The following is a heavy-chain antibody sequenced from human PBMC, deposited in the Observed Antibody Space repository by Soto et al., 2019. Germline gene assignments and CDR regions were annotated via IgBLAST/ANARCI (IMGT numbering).Heavy chain of an antibody. J-gene: IGHJ4*02. Sequence: QLQLQESGPGLVKPSETLSLTCIGSGASISSRSHYWAWIRQSPGKGLEWIGSFFYSGATYYNPSLQSRVSISVDTSENQFSLKLTSVTAADTAVYYCARHDKIIVVTGQIYFDFWGQGSLVTVSS. V-gene: IGHV4-39*01. D-gene: IGHD3-22*01. CDR1: GASISSRSHY. CDR3: ARHDKIIVVTGQIYFDF. CDR2: FFYSGAT.